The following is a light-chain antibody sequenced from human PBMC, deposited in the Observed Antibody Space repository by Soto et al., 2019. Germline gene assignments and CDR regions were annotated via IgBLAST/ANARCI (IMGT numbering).Light chain of an antibody. Sequence: QPVPTQSPSASASLGASVKLTCTLSSGHSSYAIAWHQQQPEKGPRYLMKLNSDGSHSKGDGIPDRFSGSSSGAERYLTISSLQSEDEADYYCQTWGSGTVVFGGGTKLTVL. V-gene: IGLV4-69*01. CDR3: QTWGSGTVV. CDR1: SGHSSYA. CDR2: LNSDGSH. J-gene: IGLJ2*01.